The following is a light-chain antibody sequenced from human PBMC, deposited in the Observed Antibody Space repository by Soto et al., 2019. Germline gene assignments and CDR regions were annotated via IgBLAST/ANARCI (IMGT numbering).Light chain of an antibody. Sequence: QSALTQPRSVSGSPGQPVTISCTGTSSDVGGYNFVSWCQQHPGKAPKLMIYDVSKRPSGVPDRFSGSKSGNTASLTISGLQAEDEADYYCCSYAGSYTWVFGTGTKLTVL. CDR1: SSDVGGYNF. V-gene: IGLV2-11*01. CDR3: CSYAGSYTWV. J-gene: IGLJ1*01. CDR2: DVS.